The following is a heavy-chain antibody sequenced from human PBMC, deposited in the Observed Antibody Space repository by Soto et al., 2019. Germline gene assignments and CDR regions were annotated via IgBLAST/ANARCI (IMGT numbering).Heavy chain of an antibody. CDR3: DV. CDR1: GYSVSSSDYY. Sequence: NPSETLSLTCSVSGYSVSSSDYYWAWIRQPPGKGLEWIGSMFYSGLTYYNPSLKSRVTLSVDTSKNQFSVRLNSVTAPPYYYYGMDVWGQGTTVTVSS. V-gene: IGHV4-39*01. J-gene: IGHJ6*02. CDR2: MFYSGLT.